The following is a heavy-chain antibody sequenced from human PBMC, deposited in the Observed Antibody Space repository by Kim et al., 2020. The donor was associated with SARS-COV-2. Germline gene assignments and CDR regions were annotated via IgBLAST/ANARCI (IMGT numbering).Heavy chain of an antibody. V-gene: IGHV3-33*01. D-gene: IGHD6-13*01. CDR3: AREDSSWFDY. CDR2: NK. J-gene: IGHJ4*02. Sequence: NKHYADSVKGRFTIARDNSKNTLYLQMNSLRAEDTAVYYCAREDSSWFDYWGQGTLVTVSS.